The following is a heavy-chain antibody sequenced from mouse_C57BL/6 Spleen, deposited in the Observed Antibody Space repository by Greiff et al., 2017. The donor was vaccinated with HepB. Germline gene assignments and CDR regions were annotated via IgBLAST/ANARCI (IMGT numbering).Heavy chain of an antibody. J-gene: IGHJ4*01. Sequence: LVESGPELVKPGASVKISCKASGYAFSSSWMNWVKQRPGKGLEWIGRIYPGDGDTNYNEKFKSKATLTVDKSSSTAYMQLSSLTSEDSAVYYCARYGGAMDYWGQGTSVTVSS. V-gene: IGHV1-82*01. CDR1: GYAFSSSW. D-gene: IGHD1-1*01. CDR2: IYPGDGDT. CDR3: ARYGGAMDY.